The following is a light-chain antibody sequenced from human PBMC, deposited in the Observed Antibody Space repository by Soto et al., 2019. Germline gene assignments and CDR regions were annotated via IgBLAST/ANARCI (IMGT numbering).Light chain of an antibody. V-gene: IGLV1-47*02. J-gene: IGLJ3*02. CDR2: SNN. CDR1: SSNIGRNY. CDR3: AAWDDSLSGRV. Sequence: QLVLTQPPSASGTPGQRVTISCSGSSSNIGRNYVYWYQQLPGTAPKLLIYSNNQRPSGVPDRISGSKSGTSASLAISGLRSEDEADYYCAAWDDSLSGRVFGGGTKLTVL.